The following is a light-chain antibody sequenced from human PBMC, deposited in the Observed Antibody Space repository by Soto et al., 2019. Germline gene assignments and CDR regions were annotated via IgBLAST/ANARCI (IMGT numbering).Light chain of an antibody. V-gene: IGKV3-20*01. CDR3: RQYGSSPPMYS. CDR1: QSVNSRF. J-gene: IGKJ2*01. CDR2: GAS. Sequence: EMVLTQSPGTLSLSPGERATLSCRASQSVNSRFLAWYQQKTGQAPRLLMYGASTSATGIPYMFSGSGSGADYTLTISRLAPEDFAVYYCRQYGSSPPMYSVGQGTKLEIK.